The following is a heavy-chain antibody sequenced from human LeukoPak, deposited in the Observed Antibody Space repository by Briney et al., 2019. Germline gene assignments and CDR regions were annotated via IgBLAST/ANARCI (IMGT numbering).Heavy chain of an antibody. CDR2: ITGSGSNT. Sequence: GGSLRLSCAASRFTFSGYAMSWVRQAPGKGLEWVSAITGSGSNTYYADSVKGRFTISRDNSKNTLYLQMNSLRADDTAVYYCAKEASGHISDYIDYWGQGTLVTVSA. J-gene: IGHJ4*02. D-gene: IGHD5-12*01. CDR1: RFTFSGYA. CDR3: AKEASGHISDYIDY. V-gene: IGHV3-23*01.